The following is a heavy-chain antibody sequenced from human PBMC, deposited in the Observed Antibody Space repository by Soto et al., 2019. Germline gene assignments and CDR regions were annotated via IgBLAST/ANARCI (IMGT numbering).Heavy chain of an antibody. D-gene: IGHD1-20*01. CDR2: LNPNSGNT. CDR3: ARAHRDNWNDEGLFDP. J-gene: IGHJ5*02. CDR1: GYMFSTYD. Sequence: QVQLVQSGAEVKKPGASLKVSCKASGYMFSTYDINWGRQAPGQCLEWMGWLNPNSGNTGYAQKFQGRVTMTRNTSIMTAYMELRSLGSDDTAVYYCARAHRDNWNDEGLFDPWGQGTLLTVSS. V-gene: IGHV1-8*01.